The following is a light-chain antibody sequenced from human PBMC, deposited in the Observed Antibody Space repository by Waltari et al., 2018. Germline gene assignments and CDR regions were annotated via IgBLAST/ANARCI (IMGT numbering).Light chain of an antibody. Sequence: DIQMTQSPSSLSASFGDRLTISCRASQDISNSLAWYQQLPGKVPKLLISASSALQSGVPSRFSGSGSGSDFTLTINNLQTEDFATYYCQNYDRVPWTFGPGTKVDVK. CDR3: QNYDRVPWT. CDR2: ASS. V-gene: IGKV1-27*01. J-gene: IGKJ1*01. CDR1: QDISNS.